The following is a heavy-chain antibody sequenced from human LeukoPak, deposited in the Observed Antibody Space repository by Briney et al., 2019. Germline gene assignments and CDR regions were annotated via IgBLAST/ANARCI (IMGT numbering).Heavy chain of an antibody. V-gene: IGHV3-30*02. CDR1: GFTFSSYG. J-gene: IGHJ4*02. CDR2: IRYDGSNK. CDR3: ARFGSGYYQFDY. Sequence: PGGSLRLSCAASGFTFSSYGMHWVRQAPGKGLEWVAFIRYDGSNKYYADSVKGRFTISRDNSKNTLYLQMNSLRAEDTAVYYCARFGSGYYQFDYWGQGTLVTVSS. D-gene: IGHD3-22*01.